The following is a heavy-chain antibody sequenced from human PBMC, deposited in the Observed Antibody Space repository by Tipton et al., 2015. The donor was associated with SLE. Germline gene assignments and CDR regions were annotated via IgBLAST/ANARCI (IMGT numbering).Heavy chain of an antibody. CDR2: INHSGST. Sequence: TLSLTCAVYGGSFSGYYWSWICQPPGKGLEWIGEINHSGSTNYNPSLKSRVTISVDTSKNQFSLKLSSVTAADTAVYYCARLIVGATKGLRYYMDVWGKGTTVTVSS. V-gene: IGHV4-34*01. CDR1: GGSFSGYY. CDR3: ARLIVGATKGLRYYMDV. J-gene: IGHJ6*03. D-gene: IGHD1-26*01.